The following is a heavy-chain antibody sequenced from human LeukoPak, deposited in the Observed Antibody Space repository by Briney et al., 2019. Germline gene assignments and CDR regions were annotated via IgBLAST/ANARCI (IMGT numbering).Heavy chain of an antibody. D-gene: IGHD3-3*01. Sequence: SETLSLTCTVSGGSISSGGFYWSWIRQHPGQGLEWIGYIYYSGSTYYNPSLASRVVISVDTSNNHFSLKVNSVTAADTAVYYCARGSCSTTNCHSYDFWSPVDYWGQGTLVTVSS. V-gene: IGHV4-31*03. CDR3: ARGSCSTTNCHSYDFWSPVDY. CDR2: IYYSGST. J-gene: IGHJ4*02. CDR1: GGSISSGGFY.